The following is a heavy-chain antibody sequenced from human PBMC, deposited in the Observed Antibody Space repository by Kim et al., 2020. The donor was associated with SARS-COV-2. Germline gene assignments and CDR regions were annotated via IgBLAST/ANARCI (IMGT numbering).Heavy chain of an antibody. CDR1: GYTFTSYD. Sequence: ASVKVSCQASGYTFTSYDINWVRQATGQGLEWMGWMNPNSGNTGYAQKFQGRVTMTRNTSISTAYMELSSLRSEDTAVYYCARDPSSRREDAFDIWGQGTMVTVSS. CDR2: MNPNSGNT. V-gene: IGHV1-8*01. CDR3: ARDPSSRREDAFDI. D-gene: IGHD2-2*01. J-gene: IGHJ3*02.